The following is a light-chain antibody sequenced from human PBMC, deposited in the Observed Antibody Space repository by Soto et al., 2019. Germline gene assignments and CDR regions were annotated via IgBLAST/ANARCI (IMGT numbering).Light chain of an antibody. CDR3: GSYTTSNTWV. CDR2: EVS. J-gene: IGLJ3*02. CDR1: SSDVGAYDY. Sequence: QSALTQPASVSGSPGQSITISCTGTSSDVGAYDYVSWYQQHPGKAPKFMLYEVSNRPSGLSNRFSGSKSGNTASLTISGLQAEDEADYYCGSYTTSNTWVFGGGTKLTVL. V-gene: IGLV2-14*01.